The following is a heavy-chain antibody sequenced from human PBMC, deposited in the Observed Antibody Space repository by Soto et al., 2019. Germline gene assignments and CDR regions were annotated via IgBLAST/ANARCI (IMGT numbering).Heavy chain of an antibody. CDR2: INVNGGT. D-gene: IGHD1-26*01. J-gene: IGHJ4*02. CDR1: GFNFSTCG. Sequence: EVQLLESGGGLAQPGGSLRLSCAASGFNFSTCGMSWVRQAPEKGLEWVSSINVNGGTFYADSVKGRFTISRDNSKSTLFLQMNSLRTDDTALYYCARRSTGNYYYLDSWGQGTLVTVSS. CDR3: ARRSTGNYYYLDS. V-gene: IGHV3-23*01.